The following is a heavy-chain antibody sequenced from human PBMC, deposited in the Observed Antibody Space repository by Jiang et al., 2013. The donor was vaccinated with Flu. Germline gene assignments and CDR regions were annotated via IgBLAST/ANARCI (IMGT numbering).Heavy chain of an antibody. J-gene: IGHJ6*02. CDR1: GGSFSGYQ. V-gene: IGHV4-34*01. CDR2: VNHSGST. Sequence: VALLKPSETLSLTCAVYGGSFSGYQWSWIRHRPGRGLEWIGEVNHSGSTSFNPSLKSRVTISVDTSKNQFSLRLTSLTAADTAVYYCARAQYSGSGAHIYYYYYYGMDVWGQGTTVAVSS. D-gene: IGHD3-10*01. CDR3: ARAQYSGSGAHIYYYYYYGMDV.